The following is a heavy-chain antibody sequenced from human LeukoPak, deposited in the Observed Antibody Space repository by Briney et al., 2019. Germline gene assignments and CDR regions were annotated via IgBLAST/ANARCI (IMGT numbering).Heavy chain of an antibody. J-gene: IGHJ4*02. CDR1: GFTFSSYA. V-gene: IGHV3-23*01. CDR3: AKAEYDFWSGYYPMGEYYFDY. D-gene: IGHD3-3*01. Sequence: PGESLRLSCAASGFTFSSYAMSWVRQAPGKGLEWVSAISGSGGSTYYADSVKGRFTISRDNSKNTLYLQMNSLRAEDTAVYYCAKAEYDFWSGYYPMGEYYFDYWGQGTLVTVSS. CDR2: ISGSGGST.